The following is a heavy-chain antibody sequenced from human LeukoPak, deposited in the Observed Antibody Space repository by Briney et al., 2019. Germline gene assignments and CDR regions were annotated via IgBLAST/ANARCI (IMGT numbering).Heavy chain of an antibody. CDR3: ASGGAWPYYYYYYMDV. CDR1: GFTFSSYA. V-gene: IGHV3-30*01. D-gene: IGHD3-3*01. CDR2: ISYDGSNK. Sequence: GGSLRLSCAASGFTFSSYAMHWVRQAPAKGLEWVAVISYDGSNKYYADSVKGRFTISRDNSKNTLYLQMNSLRAEDTAVYYCASGGAWPYYYYYYMDVWGKGTTVTVSS. J-gene: IGHJ6*03.